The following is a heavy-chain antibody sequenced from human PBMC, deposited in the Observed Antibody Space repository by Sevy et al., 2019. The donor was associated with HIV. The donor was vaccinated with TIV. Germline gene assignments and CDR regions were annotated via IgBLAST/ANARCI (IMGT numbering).Heavy chain of an antibody. V-gene: IGHV4-59*01. D-gene: IGHD1-1*01. CDR3: ARFGTTGTTKGNWFDP. J-gene: IGHJ5*02. CDR2: IYYSGST. Sequence: SETLSLTCTVSGGSISSYYWSWIRQPQGKGLEWIGYIYYSGSTNYNPSRKSRVTISVDTSKTQFSLKLSSVTAADTAVYYCARFGTTGTTKGNWFDPWGQGTLVTVSS. CDR1: GGSISSYY.